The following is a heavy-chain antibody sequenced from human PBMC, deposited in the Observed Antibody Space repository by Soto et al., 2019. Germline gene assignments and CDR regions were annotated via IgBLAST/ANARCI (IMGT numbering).Heavy chain of an antibody. J-gene: IGHJ5*02. CDR2: IWYDGSNK. CDR1: GFTFSNYG. CDR3: ARDPANNWFDP. V-gene: IGHV3-33*01. Sequence: GGSLRLSCAASGFTFSNYGMHWVRQAPGKGLEWVAVIWYDGSNKYYADSVKGRFTISRDNSKNTLYLQMNSLRAEDSAVYYCARDPANNWFDPSGQGTLGTVSS.